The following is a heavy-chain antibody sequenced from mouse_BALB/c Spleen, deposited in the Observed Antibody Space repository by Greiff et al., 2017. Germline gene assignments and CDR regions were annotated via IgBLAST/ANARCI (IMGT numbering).Heavy chain of an antibody. CDR2: INPSTGYT. CDR1: GYTFTSYW. V-gene: IGHV1-7*01. Sequence: QVQLKESGAELAKPGASVKMSCKASGYTFTSYWMHWVKQRPGQGLEWIGYINPSTGYTEYNQKFKDKATLTADKSSSTAYMQLSSLTSEDSAVYYCARRQPYAMGYWGQGTSFTVSS. D-gene: IGHD6-1*01. CDR3: ARRQPYAMGY. J-gene: IGHJ4*01.